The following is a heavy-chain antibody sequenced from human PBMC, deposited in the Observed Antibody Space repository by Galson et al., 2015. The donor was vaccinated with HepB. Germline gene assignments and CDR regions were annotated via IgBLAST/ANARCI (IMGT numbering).Heavy chain of an antibody. D-gene: IGHD6-19*01. J-gene: IGHJ5*02. Sequence: SLTCAVYGGSFSGYYWSWIRQPPGKGLEWIGEINHSGSTNYNPSLKSRVTISVDTSKNQFSLKLSSVTAADTAVYYCARGVSGWYFRVGWFDPWGQGTLVTVSS. CDR3: ARGVSGWYFRVGWFDP. CDR1: GGSFSGYY. V-gene: IGHV4-34*01. CDR2: INHSGST.